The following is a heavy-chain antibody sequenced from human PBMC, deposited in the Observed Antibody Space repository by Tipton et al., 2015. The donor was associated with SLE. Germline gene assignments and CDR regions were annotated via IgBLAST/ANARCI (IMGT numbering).Heavy chain of an antibody. D-gene: IGHD2-8*01. CDR3: VRDPGYAWTTRFDY. V-gene: IGHV3-7*01. CDR1: GFTFPSYW. J-gene: IGHJ4*02. Sequence: SLRLSCAASGFTFPSYWMSWVRQAPGKGLGWVAHIEQDGREKYYLDSVKGRFTISRDNAKDTLYLQMSSLRAEDTAIYYCVRDPGYAWTTRFDYWGQGTLVTVSS. CDR2: IEQDGREK.